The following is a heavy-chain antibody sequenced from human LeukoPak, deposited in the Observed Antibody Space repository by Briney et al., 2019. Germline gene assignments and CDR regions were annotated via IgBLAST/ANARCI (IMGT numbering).Heavy chain of an antibody. J-gene: IGHJ6*03. CDR1: GGSISSSSYY. V-gene: IGHV4-39*07. CDR2: IYYSGGT. D-gene: IGHD2-2*02. Sequence: SETLSLTCTVSGGSISSSSYYWGWIRQPPGKGLEWIGSIYYSGGTYYNPSLKSRVTISVDTSKNQFSLKLSSVTAADTAVYYCARISRLGYCSSTSCYREPYYYYYMDVWGKGTTVTVSS. CDR3: ARISRLGYCSSTSCYREPYYYYYMDV.